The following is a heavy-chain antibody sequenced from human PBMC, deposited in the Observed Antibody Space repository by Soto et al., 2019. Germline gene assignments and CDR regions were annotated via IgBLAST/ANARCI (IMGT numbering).Heavy chain of an antibody. J-gene: IGHJ6*02. CDR2: ISTYNGDS. V-gene: IGHV1-18*01. CDR3: AREGVAPYYYYGMDV. Sequence: SVKVSCKASGYTFTRSGISWLRQATGQGLEWMGWISTYNGDSNYAQTFQGRVTMTTDTSTSTVHMEVRSLRSDDTAVYYCAREGVAPYYYYGMDVWGQGTPVTVSS. D-gene: IGHD5-12*01. CDR1: GYTFTRSG.